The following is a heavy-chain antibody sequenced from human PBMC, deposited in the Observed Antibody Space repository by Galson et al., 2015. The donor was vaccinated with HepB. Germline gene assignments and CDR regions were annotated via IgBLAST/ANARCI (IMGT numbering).Heavy chain of an antibody. J-gene: IGHJ4*02. CDR3: TTDPRFQQQLPRDY. CDR2: IKSKTDGGTT. CDR1: GFTFSNAW. D-gene: IGHD6-13*01. Sequence: SLRLSCAASGFTFSNAWMSWVRQAPGKGLEWVGRIKSKTDGGTTDYAAPVKGSFTISRDDSKNTLYLQMNSLKTEDTAVYYCTTDPRFQQQLPRDYGCQGTLVTVSS. V-gene: IGHV3-15*01.